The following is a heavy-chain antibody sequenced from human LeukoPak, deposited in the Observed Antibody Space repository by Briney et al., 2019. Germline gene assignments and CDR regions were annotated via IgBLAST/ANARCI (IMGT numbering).Heavy chain of an antibody. J-gene: IGHJ3*02. V-gene: IGHV3-74*01. CDR3: ARRPLDDAFDI. Sequence: GGSLRLSCAASGFTFSSYWMHWVRQAPGKGLVWVSRINSDGSSTSCADSVKGRFTISRDNAKNTLYLQMNSLRAEDTAVYYCARRPLDDAFDIWGQGTMVTVSS. CDR1: GFTFSSYW. CDR2: INSDGSST.